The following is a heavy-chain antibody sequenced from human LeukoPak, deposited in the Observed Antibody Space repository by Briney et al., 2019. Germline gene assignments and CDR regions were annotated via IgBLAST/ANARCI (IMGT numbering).Heavy chain of an antibody. J-gene: IGHJ6*03. CDR1: GGSISSHY. D-gene: IGHD2-2*01. CDR2: IYYSGST. CDR3: ARKNLGYCSSTSCYYYYMDV. Sequence: SETLSLTCTVSGGSISSHYWSWIRQPPGKGLEWIGYIYYSGSTNYNPSLKSRVTISVDTSKNQFSLKLSSVTAADTAVYYCARKNLGYCSSTSCYYYYMDVWGKGTTVTVSS. V-gene: IGHV4-59*11.